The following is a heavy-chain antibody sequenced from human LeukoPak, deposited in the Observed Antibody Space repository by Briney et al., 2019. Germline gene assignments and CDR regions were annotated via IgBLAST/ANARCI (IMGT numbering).Heavy chain of an antibody. CDR3: ARGHYGSGSYYSVSNWFDP. J-gene: IGHJ5*02. D-gene: IGHD3-10*01. CDR2: INHSGST. V-gene: IGHV4-34*01. CDR1: GGSFSGYY. Sequence: PSETQSLTCGVCGGSFSGYYWSWIRQPPGKGLEWIGEINHSGSTNYNPSLKSRVTISVDTSKNQFSLKLSCVTAADTAVYYCARGHYGSGSYYSVSNWFDPWGQGTLVTVSS.